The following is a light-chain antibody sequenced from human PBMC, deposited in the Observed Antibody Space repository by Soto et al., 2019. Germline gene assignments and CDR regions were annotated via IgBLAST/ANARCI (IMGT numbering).Light chain of an antibody. CDR3: QQSYSTPPT. CDR1: QSISSY. CDR2: AAS. Sequence: DIQRTQSPSSLSASVGDRVTITCRASQSISSYLNWYQQKPGKAPKLLIYAASSLQSGVPSRFSGSGSGTDFTLTISSLQPVDFATYYCQQSYSTPPTFGQGTKLEIK. V-gene: IGKV1-39*01. J-gene: IGKJ2*01.